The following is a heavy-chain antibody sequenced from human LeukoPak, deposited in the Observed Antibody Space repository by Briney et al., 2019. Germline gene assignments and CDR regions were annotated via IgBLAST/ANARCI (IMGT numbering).Heavy chain of an antibody. CDR3: ARVGVSWGGFDI. CDR2: IKGDGSIT. J-gene: IGHJ3*02. CDR1: GFTFSSYW. Sequence: PGGSLRLSCAASGFTFSSYWMHWVRQAPGKGLVWVSRIKGDGSITTYADSVKGRFTISRDNAKNTVFLQMNSLRGEDTAVYYCARVGVSWGGFDIWGQGTMVTVSS. V-gene: IGHV3-74*01. D-gene: IGHD7-27*01.